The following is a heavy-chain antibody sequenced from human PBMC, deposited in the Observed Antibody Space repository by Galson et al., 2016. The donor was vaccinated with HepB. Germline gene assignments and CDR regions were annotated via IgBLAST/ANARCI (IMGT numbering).Heavy chain of an antibody. CDR3: AREGGYYSFYNYGMDV. D-gene: IGHD3-3*01. Sequence: SVKVSCKASGYTFTSYQMHWVRQAPGQGLEWMGIINPNADSTTYAQKFQGRVTMTRDTSTSTVYMELSSLRSEDTAVYYCAREGGYYSFYNYGMDVWGQGTTVTVSS. J-gene: IGHJ6*02. V-gene: IGHV1-46*01. CDR1: GYTFTSYQ. CDR2: INPNADST.